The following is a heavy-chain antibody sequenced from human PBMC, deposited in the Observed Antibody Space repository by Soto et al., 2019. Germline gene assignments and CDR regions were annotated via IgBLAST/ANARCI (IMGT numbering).Heavy chain of an antibody. CDR1: GFTFSSYG. D-gene: IGHD6-13*01. CDR3: AKDRARTGIAAAVRVFDP. CDR2: ISHDGSNK. V-gene: IGHV3-30*18. Sequence: GGSLRLSCAASGFTFSSYGMHWVRQAPGKGLEWVAVISHDGSNKYYADSVKGRFTISRDNSKNTLYLQMNSLRAEDTAVYYCAKDRARTGIAAAVRVFDPWGQGTLVTVSS. J-gene: IGHJ5*02.